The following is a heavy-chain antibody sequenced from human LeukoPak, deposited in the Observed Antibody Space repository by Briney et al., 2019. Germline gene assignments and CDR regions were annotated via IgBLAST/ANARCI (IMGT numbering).Heavy chain of an antibody. CDR2: IKQDGSEK. D-gene: IGHD3-10*01. V-gene: IGHV3-7*01. Sequence: ETLSLTCTVSGASISSYYWSWIRQAPGKGLEWVANIKQDGSEKYYVDSVKGRFTISRDNAKNSLYLQMNSLRAEDTAVYYCARDGVGTMVRGVIIVDRYYYYMDVWGKGTTVTVSS. CDR3: ARDGVGTMVRGVIIVDRYYYYMDV. CDR1: GASISSYY. J-gene: IGHJ6*03.